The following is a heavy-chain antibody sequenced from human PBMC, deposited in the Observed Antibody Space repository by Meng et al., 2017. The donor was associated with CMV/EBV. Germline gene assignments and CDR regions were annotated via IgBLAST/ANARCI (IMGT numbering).Heavy chain of an antibody. CDR1: GGSISSYY. Sequence: VSGGSISSYYWSWIRQPAGKGLEWIGHIYTSGSTNYNPSLKSRVTMSVDTSKNQFSLKLSSVTAADTAVYYCARDRWGSGWKLFDYWGQGTLVTVSS. D-gene: IGHD6-19*01. CDR2: IYTSGST. CDR3: ARDRWGSGWKLFDY. V-gene: IGHV4-4*07. J-gene: IGHJ4*02.